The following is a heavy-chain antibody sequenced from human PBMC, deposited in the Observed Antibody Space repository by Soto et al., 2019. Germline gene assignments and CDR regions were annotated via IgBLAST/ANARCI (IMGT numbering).Heavy chain of an antibody. CDR2: IIPIFGSA. J-gene: IGHJ2*01. D-gene: IGHD2-21*02. CDR1: GGTFSSYA. Sequence: QVQLVQSGAEVKKPGSSVKVSCKAAGGTFSSYAISWVRQAPGQGLEWMGGIIPIFGSANYAQKFQGRVTITADESTSTAYMGLSSLRSEDTAVYYCAREDRVLASCGGDCYQNWYFDLWGGGTLVTVSS. V-gene: IGHV1-69*12. CDR3: AREDRVLASCGGDCYQNWYFDL.